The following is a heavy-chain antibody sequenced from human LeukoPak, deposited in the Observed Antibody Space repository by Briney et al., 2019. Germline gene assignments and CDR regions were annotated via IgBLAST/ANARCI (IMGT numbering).Heavy chain of an antibody. D-gene: IGHD1-26*01. CDR3: ARGSKMLGYNWFDP. V-gene: IGHV4-59*12. CDR1: GGSISGYY. Sequence: SETLSLTCTVSGGSISGYYWSWIRQPPGRGLEWIGYIYYSGSTNYNPSLKSRVTISVDTSKNQFSLKLSSVTAADTAVYYCARGSKMLGYNWFDPWGQGTLVTVSS. J-gene: IGHJ5*02. CDR2: IYYSGST.